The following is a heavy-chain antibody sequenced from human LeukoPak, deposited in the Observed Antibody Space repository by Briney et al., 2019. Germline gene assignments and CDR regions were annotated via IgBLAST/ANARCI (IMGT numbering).Heavy chain of an antibody. CDR1: GFTFSSYA. CDR3: ARAHYDSSGYYRTYYFDY. Sequence: GGSLRLSCAASGFTFSSYAMHWVRQAPGKGLGWVAVISYDGSNKYYADSVKGRFTISRDNSKNTLYLQMNSLRAEGTAVYYCARAHYDSSGYYRTYYFDYWGQGTLVTVSS. D-gene: IGHD3-22*01. CDR2: ISYDGSNK. J-gene: IGHJ4*02. V-gene: IGHV3-30-3*01.